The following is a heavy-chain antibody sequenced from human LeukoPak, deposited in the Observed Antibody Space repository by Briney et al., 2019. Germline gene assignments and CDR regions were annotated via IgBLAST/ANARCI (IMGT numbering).Heavy chain of an antibody. J-gene: IGHJ2*01. D-gene: IGHD5-12*01. Sequence: PGGSLRLSCAASGFTFSSYGMHWVRQAPGKGLEWVAVISYDGSNKYYADSVKGRFTISRDNSKNTLYLLMNSLRAEDTAVYYCAKDRGYSGYDPDWYFDLWGRGTLVTVSS. V-gene: IGHV3-30*18. CDR3: AKDRGYSGYDPDWYFDL. CDR1: GFTFSSYG. CDR2: ISYDGSNK.